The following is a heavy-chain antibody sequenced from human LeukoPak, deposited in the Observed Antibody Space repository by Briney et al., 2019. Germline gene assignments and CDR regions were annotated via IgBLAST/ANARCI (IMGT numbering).Heavy chain of an antibody. D-gene: IGHD2-15*01. V-gene: IGHV1-24*01. Sequence: ASVKVSCKVSGYTLTELSMHWVRQAPGKGLEWMGGFDPEHGETAYAQKFQGRLTMTEGTSTHTAYMELSSLRSDDTAVYYCATDPVGYCNANGCYSVDYWGQGTLVTVSS. J-gene: IGHJ4*02. CDR1: GYTLTELS. CDR2: FDPEHGET. CDR3: ATDPVGYCNANGCYSVDY.